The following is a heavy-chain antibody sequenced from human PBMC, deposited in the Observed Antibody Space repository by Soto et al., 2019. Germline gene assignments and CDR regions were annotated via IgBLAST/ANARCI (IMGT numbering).Heavy chain of an antibody. V-gene: IGHV3-66*01. CDR1: GFTVSSNY. J-gene: IGHJ4*02. CDR3: ARDPRGHCSGGSCYI. D-gene: IGHD2-15*01. CDR2: IYSGGST. Sequence: GESLKISCAASGFTVSSNYMSWVRQAPGKGLEWVSIIYSGGSTYYADSVKGRFTISRDNSKNTVYLQMNSLRAEDTAVYYCARDPRGHCSGGSCYIWGQGTLVTVSS.